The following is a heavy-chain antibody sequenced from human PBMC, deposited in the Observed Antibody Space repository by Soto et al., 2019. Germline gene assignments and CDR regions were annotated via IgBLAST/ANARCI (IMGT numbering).Heavy chain of an antibody. J-gene: IGHJ4*02. CDR2: LSSDGGTT. D-gene: IGHD2-8*01. V-gene: IGHV3-23*01. CDR1: AFTFSSYA. Sequence: GWCPRLSCRASAFTFSSYAMSWVRQATGKGLEWVSSLSSDGGTTNYADSVKGRFTISRDNSKNTLYLQMSSLRAEDTAVYFCAKVVCTSNCYDYWGQGTLVTVSS. CDR3: AKVVCTSNCYDY.